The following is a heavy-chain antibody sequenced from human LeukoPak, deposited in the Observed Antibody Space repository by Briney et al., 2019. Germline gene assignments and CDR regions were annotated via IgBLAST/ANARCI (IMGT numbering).Heavy chain of an antibody. CDR1: GFTFSGSA. Sequence: GGSLRLSCAASGFTFSGSAMHWVRQASGKGLEWVGRIRSKANSYATAYAASVKGRFTISRDDSKNTAYLQMNSLKTEDTAVYYCTRGGYYYDSSVIWGQGTLATVSS. D-gene: IGHD3-22*01. CDR3: TRGGYYYDSSVI. CDR2: IRSKANSYAT. V-gene: IGHV3-73*01. J-gene: IGHJ4*02.